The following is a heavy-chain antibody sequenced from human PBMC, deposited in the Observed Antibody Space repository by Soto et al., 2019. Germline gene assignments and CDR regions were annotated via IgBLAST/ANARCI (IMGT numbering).Heavy chain of an antibody. CDR3: AADPDDSSGYMHFDY. V-gene: IGHV1-58*01. CDR1: GFTFTSSA. D-gene: IGHD3-22*01. Sequence: QMQLVQSGPEVKKPGTSVKVSCKASGFTFTSSAVQWVRQARGQRLEWKGWIVVGSGNTNYAQKFQERVTITRDMSTSTAYMELSSLRSEDTAVYYCAADPDDSSGYMHFDYWGQGTLVTVSS. CDR2: IVVGSGNT. J-gene: IGHJ4*02.